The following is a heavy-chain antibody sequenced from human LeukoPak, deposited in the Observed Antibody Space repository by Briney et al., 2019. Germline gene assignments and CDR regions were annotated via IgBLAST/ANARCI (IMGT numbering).Heavy chain of an antibody. CDR3: ARLAPPNWFDP. J-gene: IGHJ5*02. CDR1: GYSISSGYY. Sequence: SETLPLTCAVSGYSISSGYYWGWIRQPPGKGVGWIGSIYHSGTTYYNPSLKSRVTISLDTSKNQFSLKLSSVTAADTAVYYCARLAPPNWFDPWGQGTLVTVSS. V-gene: IGHV4-38-2*01. CDR2: IYHSGTT.